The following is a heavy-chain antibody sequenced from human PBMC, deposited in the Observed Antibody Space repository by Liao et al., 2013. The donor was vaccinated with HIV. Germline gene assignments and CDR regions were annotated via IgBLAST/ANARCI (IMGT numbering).Heavy chain of an antibody. V-gene: IGHV4-61*02. Sequence: QVQLQESGPGLVRPAQTLSLTCSVSGTSISTGGFYWNWIRQPAGKGLEWIGRIHFDGTTNHNPSLVSRVSISLDTFRNQVSLNLTSVTAADTAVYYCARAYTVFGVKAHVVPSILWGPGT. CDR1: GTSISTGGFY. CDR2: IHFDGTT. CDR3: ARAYTVFGVKAHVVPSIL. J-gene: IGHJ2*01. D-gene: IGHD3-3*01.